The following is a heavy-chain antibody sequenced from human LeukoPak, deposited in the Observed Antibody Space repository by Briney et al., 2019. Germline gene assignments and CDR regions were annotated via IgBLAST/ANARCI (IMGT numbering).Heavy chain of an antibody. Sequence: PSQTLSLTCTVSGGSISSGDYYWSWIRQPPGKGLEWIGYIYHSGSTYYNPSLKSRVTISVDRSKNQFSLKLSSVTAADTAVYYCATGGAVDAFDIWGQGTMVTVSS. CDR1: GGSISSGDYY. V-gene: IGHV4-30-2*01. D-gene: IGHD1-26*01. CDR3: ATGGAVDAFDI. CDR2: IYHSGST. J-gene: IGHJ3*02.